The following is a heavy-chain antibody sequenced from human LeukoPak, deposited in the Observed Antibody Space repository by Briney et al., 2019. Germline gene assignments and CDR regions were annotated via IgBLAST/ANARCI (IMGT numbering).Heavy chain of an antibody. CDR2: IYDSGST. Sequence: PSETLSLTCTVSGGSISSYYWRWIRQPPGKGLEWIGYIYDSGSTNYNPSLKSRVTISVDTSKNQFSLKLSSVTAADTAVYYCESHSNMYGDYLFYYWGQGTLVTVSS. CDR1: GGSISSYY. V-gene: IGHV4-59*08. CDR3: ESHSNMYGDYLFYY. D-gene: IGHD4-17*01. J-gene: IGHJ4*02.